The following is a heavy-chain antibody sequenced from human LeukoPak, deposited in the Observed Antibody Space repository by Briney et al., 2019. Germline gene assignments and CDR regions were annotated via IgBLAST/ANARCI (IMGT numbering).Heavy chain of an antibody. CDR3: ARGSEWELLSCDY. J-gene: IGHJ4*02. V-gene: IGHV3-21*06. CDR2: ISSSSSYI. D-gene: IGHD1-26*01. CDR1: GFTFSSYS. Sequence: GGSLRLSCAASGFTFSSYSMNWVRQAPGKGLEWVSSISSSSSYIYYADSVKGRFTISRDNAKNSLYLQMNSLRAEDTAVYYCARGSEWELLSCDYWGQGTLVTVSS.